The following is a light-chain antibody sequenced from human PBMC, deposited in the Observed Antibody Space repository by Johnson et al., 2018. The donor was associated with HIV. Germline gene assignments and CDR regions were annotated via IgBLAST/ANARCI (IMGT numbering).Light chain of an antibody. Sequence: QSVLTQPPSVSAAPGQKVTISCSGSYSNIGNNYVSWYQQLPGTTPKLLIYKNDKRPSGIPDRFSGSKSATSATLGITGLQTGDEADYYCGLWDTSLSAGGVFGTGTKVTVL. CDR3: GLWDTSLSAGGV. J-gene: IGLJ1*01. CDR1: YSNIGNNY. V-gene: IGLV1-51*02. CDR2: KND.